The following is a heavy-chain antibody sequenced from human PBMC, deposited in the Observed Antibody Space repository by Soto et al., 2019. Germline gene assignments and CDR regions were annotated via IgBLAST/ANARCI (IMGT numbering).Heavy chain of an antibody. CDR1: GGSISSSDYY. V-gene: IGHV4-30-4*01. Sequence: LSLTCTVSGGSISSSDYYWSWIRQPPGKGLEWIGYIYYSGSTYYNPSLKSRVTISVDTSKNQFSLKVSSVTVADTAVYYCARVAHGGHDAFDIWGQGTMVTVSS. D-gene: IGHD3-10*01. CDR2: IYYSGST. CDR3: ARVAHGGHDAFDI. J-gene: IGHJ3*02.